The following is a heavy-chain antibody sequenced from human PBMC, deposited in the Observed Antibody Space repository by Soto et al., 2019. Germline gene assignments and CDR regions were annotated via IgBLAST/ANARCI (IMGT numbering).Heavy chain of an antibody. V-gene: IGHV3-30*03. J-gene: IGHJ4*02. CDR2: MSYDGSSE. D-gene: IGHD1-26*01. CDR3: ARGRWLQLGSSDY. Sequence: QVQLVESGGGVVQPGRSLRLSCAASGFTFRSYGMHWVRQAPGKGLERVAVMSYDGSSEHYADSVKGRVAISRDNSKNTLFLQMNSLRAEDTAVYYCARGRWLQLGSSDYWGQGTLVTVSS. CDR1: GFTFRSYG.